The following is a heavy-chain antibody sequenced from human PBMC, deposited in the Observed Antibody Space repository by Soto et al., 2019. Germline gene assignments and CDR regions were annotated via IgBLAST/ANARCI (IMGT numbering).Heavy chain of an antibody. CDR3: ARQGGDYYYYYGMDV. J-gene: IGHJ6*02. V-gene: IGHV4-39*01. D-gene: IGHD2-21*01. CDR1: GGSISSSSYY. CDR2: IYYSGST. Sequence: SETLSLTCTVSGGSISSSSYYWGWIRQPPGKGLEWIGSIYYSGSTYYNPSLKSRVTISADTSKNQFSLKLSSVTAADTAVYYCARQGGDYYYYYGMDVWGQGTTVTVSS.